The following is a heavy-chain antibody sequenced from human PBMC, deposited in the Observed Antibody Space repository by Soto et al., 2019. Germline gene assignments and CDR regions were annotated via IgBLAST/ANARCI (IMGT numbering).Heavy chain of an antibody. J-gene: IGHJ6*01. CDR2: INGYNGNA. D-gene: IGHD3-16*01. V-gene: IGHV1-18*01. Sequence: QVQLVQSGAEVKKPGASVTVSCKASGYTFTTYGVSWVRQAPGQGLEWLGWINGYNGNAKYAENLQGRVTMTTDTSTSTAYMELRSLRSDDTAVYYGARMGDVPYYYYGMDVW. CDR3: ARMGDVPYYYYGMDV. CDR1: GYTFTTYG.